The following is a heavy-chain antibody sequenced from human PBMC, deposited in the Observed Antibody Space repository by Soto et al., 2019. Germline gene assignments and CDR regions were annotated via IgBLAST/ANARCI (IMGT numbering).Heavy chain of an antibody. J-gene: IGHJ5*02. CDR1: GFSFSTYG. CDR2: ISYDGGNK. CDR3: SKDSSVVAAGSGGWFDP. D-gene: IGHD6-13*01. Sequence: GGSLRLSCAASGFSFSTYGMHWVRQAPGKGLEWVATISYDGGNKFYADSAKGRFTISRDNSKSTLYLQMNSLRANDTAVYYCSKDSSVVAAGSGGWFDPWGQGTLVTVSS. V-gene: IGHV3-30*18.